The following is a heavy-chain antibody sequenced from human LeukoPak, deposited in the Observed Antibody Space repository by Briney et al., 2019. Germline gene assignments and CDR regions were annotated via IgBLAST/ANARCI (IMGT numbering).Heavy chain of an antibody. CDR1: GYTFTVYY. D-gene: IGHD6-19*01. V-gene: IGHV1-2*02. CDR2: INPNRGGT. J-gene: IGHJ4*02. Sequence: ASVRVSSEASGYTFTVYYMHWVREAPGEGGERVGWINPNRGGTNYVEKFHSRVTMTRDTTISTAYMELSRLRSDDTAVYYCARVRLAVAGTPPNYWGQGTLVTAAS. CDR3: ARVRLAVAGTPPNY.